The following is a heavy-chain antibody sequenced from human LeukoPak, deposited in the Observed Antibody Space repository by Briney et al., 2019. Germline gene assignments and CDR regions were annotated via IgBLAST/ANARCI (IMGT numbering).Heavy chain of an antibody. V-gene: IGHV4-30-2*01. D-gene: IGHD3-22*01. CDR1: GGSVSSGDYS. J-gene: IGHJ4*02. CDR2: IYHSGST. Sequence: SETLSLTCAVSGGSVSSGDYSWRWIRQPPGKGLEWIGYIYHSGSTFYNPSLKSRVTISVDRSKNQFSLKLSSVTAADTAVYFCARANYYDSSVFDYWGQGTLVTVSP. CDR3: ARANYYDSSVFDY.